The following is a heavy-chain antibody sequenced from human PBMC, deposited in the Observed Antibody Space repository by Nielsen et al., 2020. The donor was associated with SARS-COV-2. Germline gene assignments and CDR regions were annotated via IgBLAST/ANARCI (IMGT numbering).Heavy chain of an antibody. CDR1: GGTFSSYA. D-gene: IGHD1-26*01. CDR2: IIPIFGTA. CDR3: ASLGPRGTENDY. V-gene: IGHV1-69*06. Sequence: SVKVSCKASGGTFSSYAISWVRQAPGQGLEWMGGIIPIFGTANYTQKFQGRVTITADKSTSTAYMELSSLRSEDTAMYYCASLGPRGTENDYWGQGTLVTVSS. J-gene: IGHJ4*02.